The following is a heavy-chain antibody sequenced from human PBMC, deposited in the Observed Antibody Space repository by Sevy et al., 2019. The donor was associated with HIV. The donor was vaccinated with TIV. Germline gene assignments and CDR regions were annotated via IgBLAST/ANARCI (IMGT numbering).Heavy chain of an antibody. Sequence: GGSLRLSCAASGFTFSNYWMSWVRQAPGKGLEWVANIKQDGSAKYEVASVKVRFTISRDNAKNSLYLQMNSLRAEDTAVYYCARPYRTDPFYYSGSGGYYYPSYFDYWGQGTLVTVSS. D-gene: IGHD3-22*01. V-gene: IGHV3-7*01. J-gene: IGHJ4*02. CDR2: IKQDGSAK. CDR1: GFTFSNYW. CDR3: ARPYRTDPFYYSGSGGYYYPSYFDY.